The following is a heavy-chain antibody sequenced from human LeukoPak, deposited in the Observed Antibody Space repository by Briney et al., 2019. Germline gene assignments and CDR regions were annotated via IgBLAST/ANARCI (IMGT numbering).Heavy chain of an antibody. J-gene: IGHJ3*02. Sequence: GSLRLSCAASGFTFSSYSMNWVRQAPGKGLEWVAVISYDGSNKYYADSVKGRFTISRDNSKNTLYLQMNSLRAEDTAVYYCARDRHTYYYDSSGYWEYAFDIWGQGTMVTVSS. CDR3: ARDRHTYYYDSSGYWEYAFDI. CDR1: GFTFSSYS. D-gene: IGHD3-22*01. CDR2: ISYDGSNK. V-gene: IGHV3-30*03.